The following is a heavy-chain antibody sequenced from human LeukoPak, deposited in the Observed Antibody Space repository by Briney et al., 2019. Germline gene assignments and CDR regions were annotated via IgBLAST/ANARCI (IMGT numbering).Heavy chain of an antibody. J-gene: IGHJ3*02. V-gene: IGHV1-69*05. D-gene: IGHD4-23*01. Sequence: SVKVSCKASGGTFSSYAISWVQQAPGQGLEWMGGIIPIFGTANYAQKFQGRVTITTDESTSTAYMELSSLRSEDTAVHYCARAYGGNSVDAFDIWGQGTMVTVSS. CDR1: GGTFSSYA. CDR2: IIPIFGTA. CDR3: ARAYGGNSVDAFDI.